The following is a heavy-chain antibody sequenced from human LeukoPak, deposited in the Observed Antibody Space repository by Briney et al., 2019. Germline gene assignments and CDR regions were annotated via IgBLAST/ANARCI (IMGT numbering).Heavy chain of an antibody. D-gene: IGHD3-3*01. V-gene: IGHV3-30-3*01. CDR2: ISYDGNSK. CDR3: AREVPIFGVLTPDV. J-gene: IGHJ6*02. Sequence: PGGSLRLSCAASEFTFSSLALHWVRQAPGKGLEWVAVISYDGNSKYYTDSVKGRFTISRDNSKNTLYLQMNSLRSEDTAVYYCAREVPIFGVLTPDVWGQGTTVTVSS. CDR1: EFTFSSLA.